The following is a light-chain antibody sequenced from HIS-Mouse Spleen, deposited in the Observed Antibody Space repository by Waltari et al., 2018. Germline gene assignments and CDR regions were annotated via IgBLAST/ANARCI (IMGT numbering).Light chain of an antibody. V-gene: IGLV3-19*01. J-gene: IGLJ3*02. Sequence: SSELTQDPAVSVALGQTVRITCHGDSLRSYYASWYQQKPGQAPVLVIYGKNNRPSGIPDRFSGSSSGNTASLNITGAQAEDEADYYGNSRDSSGNHWVFGGGTKLTVL. CDR1: SLRSYY. CDR2: GKN. CDR3: NSRDSSGNHWV.